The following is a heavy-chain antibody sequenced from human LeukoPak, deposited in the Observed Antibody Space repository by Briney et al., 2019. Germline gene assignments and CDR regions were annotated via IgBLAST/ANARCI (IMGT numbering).Heavy chain of an antibody. D-gene: IGHD5-12*01. CDR2: IYHSGST. Sequence: SETLSLTCTVSGYSISSGYYWGWIRQPPGQGLEWIGSIYHSGSTYYNPSLKSRVTISVDTSKNQFSLKLSSVTAADTAVYYCARDNSGYDFRGYWGQGTLVTVSS. CDR1: GYSISSGYY. V-gene: IGHV4-38-2*02. J-gene: IGHJ4*02. CDR3: ARDNSGYDFRGY.